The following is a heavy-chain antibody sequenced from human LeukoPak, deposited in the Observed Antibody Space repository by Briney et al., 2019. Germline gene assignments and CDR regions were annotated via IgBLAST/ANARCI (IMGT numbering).Heavy chain of an antibody. Sequence: PGGSLRLSCAASGFTFSSYAMSWVRQAPGKGLEWVSAISGSGGSTYYADSVKGRFTISRDNSKNTLYLQMNSLRAEDTAVYYCARGVGPYGDVIGGVFYWGQGTLVTVSS. CDR3: ARGVGPYGDVIGGVFY. J-gene: IGHJ4*02. CDR2: ISGSGGST. D-gene: IGHD4-17*01. V-gene: IGHV3-23*01. CDR1: GFTFSSYA.